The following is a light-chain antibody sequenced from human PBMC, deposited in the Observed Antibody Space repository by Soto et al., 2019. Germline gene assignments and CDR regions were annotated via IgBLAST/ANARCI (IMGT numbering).Light chain of an antibody. CDR1: QSVSSSY. CDR2: GAS. V-gene: IGKV3D-7*01. Sequence: EIVLTQSPGTLSLYPGARATLSCSASQSVSSSYLAWYQQKPGQAPRLLIHGASTRATGVPARFSGSGSGTDFTLTISSLQPEDFATYYCLQDYNSPLTFGGGTKVDIK. CDR3: LQDYNSPLT. J-gene: IGKJ4*01.